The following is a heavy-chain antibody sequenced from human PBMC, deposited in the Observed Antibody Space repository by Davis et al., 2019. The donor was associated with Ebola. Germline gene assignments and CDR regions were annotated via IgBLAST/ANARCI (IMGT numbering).Heavy chain of an antibody. D-gene: IGHD5-18*01. Sequence: TLSLTCTVSGASISDANYFWAWIRQPPGKALEWLALIYWDDDKRYSPSLKSRLTITKDTSKNQVVLTMTNMDPVDTGTYYCVHSYGYNWGQGTLVTVSS. J-gene: IGHJ4*02. CDR2: IYWDDDK. V-gene: IGHV2-5*02. CDR1: GASISDANY. CDR3: VHSYGYN.